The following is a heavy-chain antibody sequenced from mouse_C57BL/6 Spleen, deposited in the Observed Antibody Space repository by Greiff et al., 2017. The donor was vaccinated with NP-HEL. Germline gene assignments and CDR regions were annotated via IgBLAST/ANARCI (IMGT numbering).Heavy chain of an antibody. J-gene: IGHJ3*01. D-gene: IGHD1-1*01. CDR1: GYTFTDYY. V-gene: IGHV1-26*01. CDR3: ARSGYYGKWFAY. CDR2: INPNNGGT. Sequence: EVQLQQSGPELVKPGASVKISCKASGYTFTDYYMNWVKQSHGKSLEWIGDINPNNGGTSYNQKFKGKATLTVDKSSSTAYMELRSLTSEDSAVYYCARSGYYGKWFAYWGQGTLVTVSA.